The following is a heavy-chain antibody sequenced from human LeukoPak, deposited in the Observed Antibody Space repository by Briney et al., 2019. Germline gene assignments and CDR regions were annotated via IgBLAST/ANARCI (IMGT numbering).Heavy chain of an antibody. V-gene: IGHV3-30*18. CDR2: ISYDGSNK. CDR1: GFIFSTYA. CDR3: AKVFSTVTTSDAFDI. Sequence: PGGSLRLSCAASGFIFSTYAMHWVRQAPGKGLEWVAVISYDGSNKYYADSVKGRFTISRDNSKNTLYLQMNSLRAEDTAVYYCAKVFSTVTTSDAFDIWGQGTMVTVSS. D-gene: IGHD4-17*01. J-gene: IGHJ3*02.